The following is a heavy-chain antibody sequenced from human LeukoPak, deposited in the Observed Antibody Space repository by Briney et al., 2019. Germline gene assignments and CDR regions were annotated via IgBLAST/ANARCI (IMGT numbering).Heavy chain of an antibody. CDR3: ARMGDGSGSYYLYYFDY. V-gene: IGHV1-69*04. CDR1: GGTFSSYA. J-gene: IGHJ4*02. CDR2: IIPILGIA. Sequence: ASVKVSCKASGGTFSSYAISWVRQAPGQGLEWMGRIIPILGIANYAQKFQGRVTITADKSTSTAYMELSSLRSEDTAAYYCARMGDGSGSYYLYYFDYWGQGTLVTVSS. D-gene: IGHD3-10*01.